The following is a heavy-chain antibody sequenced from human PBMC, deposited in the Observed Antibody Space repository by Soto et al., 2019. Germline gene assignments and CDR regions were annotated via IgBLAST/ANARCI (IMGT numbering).Heavy chain of an antibody. CDR2: ISYDGSNK. CDR1: GFTFSSYG. D-gene: IGHD2-2*01. J-gene: IGHJ4*02. CDR3: ANGCSSTSCYFV. V-gene: IGHV3-30*18. Sequence: GGSLRLSCAASGFTFSSYGMHWVRQAPGKGLEWVAVISYDGSNKYYADSVKGRFTISRDNSKNMLYLQMNSLRAEDTAVYYCANGCSSTSCYFVWGQGTLVTVSS.